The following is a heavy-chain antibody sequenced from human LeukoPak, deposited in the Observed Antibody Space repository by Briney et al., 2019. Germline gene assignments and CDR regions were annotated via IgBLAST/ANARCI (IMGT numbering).Heavy chain of an antibody. CDR3: ASALNSRNSSC. J-gene: IGHJ4*02. Sequence: ASVKVSCKASGYSFTGYYMHWVRQAPGQGLEWVGWSSPYSGGTHYAQNFQGRVTMTTDTTISTAYMELSSLRSDDTAIYYCASALNSRNSSCWGQGTLVTVSS. CDR2: SSPYSGGT. V-gene: IGHV1-2*02. D-gene: IGHD6-13*01. CDR1: GYSFTGYY.